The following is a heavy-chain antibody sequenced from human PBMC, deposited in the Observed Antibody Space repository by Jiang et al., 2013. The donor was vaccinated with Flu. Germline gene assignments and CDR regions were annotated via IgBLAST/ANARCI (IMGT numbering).Heavy chain of an antibody. CDR1: GGSLSSGYYF. V-gene: IGHV4-31*03. D-gene: IGHD4-23*01. J-gene: IGHJ4*02. Sequence: GSGLVKPSQTLSLTCTVSGGSLSSGYYFWNWIRQHPGKGLEWIGHIYYSGNTYYNPSLNNRVTISVDTSKTQLSLKLSSVTAADTAVYFCARDTVDIPRALDSWGQGTLVTVST. CDR3: ARDTVDIPRALDS. CDR2: IYYSGNT.